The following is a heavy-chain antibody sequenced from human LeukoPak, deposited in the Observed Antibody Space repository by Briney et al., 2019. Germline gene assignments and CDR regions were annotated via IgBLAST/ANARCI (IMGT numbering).Heavy chain of an antibody. J-gene: IGHJ4*02. CDR1: GGTFSSYA. V-gene: IGHV1-69*04. CDR2: IIPILGIA. D-gene: IGHD5-24*01. CDR3: ARVGDGYNSPFDY. Sequence: ASVKVSCKASGGTFSSYAISWVRQAPGQGLEWMGRIIPILGIANYAQKFQGRVTITADKSTSTAYMELSSLRSEDTAVYCCARVGDGYNSPFDYWGQGTLVTVSS.